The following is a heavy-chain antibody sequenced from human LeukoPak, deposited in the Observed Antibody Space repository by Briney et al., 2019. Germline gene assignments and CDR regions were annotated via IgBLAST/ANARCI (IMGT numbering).Heavy chain of an antibody. V-gene: IGHV4-34*01. CDR3: ARGQGLSGRTFDY. D-gene: IGHD1-7*01. J-gene: IGHJ4*02. Sequence: SETLSLTCAVYGGSFSGYYWSWIRQPPGKGLEWIGEINHSGSTNYNPSLKSRVTISVDTSKNQFSLKLSSVTAADTAVYYCARGQGLSGRTFDYWGQGTLVTVSS. CDR2: INHSGST. CDR1: GGSFSGYY.